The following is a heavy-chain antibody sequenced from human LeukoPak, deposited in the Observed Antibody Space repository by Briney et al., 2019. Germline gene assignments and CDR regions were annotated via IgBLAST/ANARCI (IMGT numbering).Heavy chain of an antibody. J-gene: IGHJ4*02. CDR1: GGSISSYY. Sequence: SETLSLTCTVSGGSISSYYWSWIRQPPGKGLEWIGYIYYSGGTNYNPSLKSRVTISVDTSKNQFSLKLSSVTAADTAVYYCARQDDSGSYHIDYWGQGTLVTVSS. CDR3: ARQDDSGSYHIDY. CDR2: IYYSGGT. V-gene: IGHV4-59*08. D-gene: IGHD1-26*01.